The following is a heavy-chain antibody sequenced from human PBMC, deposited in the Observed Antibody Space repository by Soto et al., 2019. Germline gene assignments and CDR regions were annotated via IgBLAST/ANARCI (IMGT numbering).Heavy chain of an antibody. CDR3: AVRYCSSTSCYTGSIYYYYGMDV. D-gene: IGHD2-2*02. CDR2: SIPIFGTA. CDR1: GGTFSSYA. Sequence: QVQLVQSGAEVKKPGSSVKVSCKASGGTFSSYAISWVRQAPGQGLEWMGGSIPIFGTANYAQKFQGRVTITADESTSTAYMELSSLRSEDTAVYYCAVRYCSSTSCYTGSIYYYYGMDVWGQGTTVTVSS. J-gene: IGHJ6*02. V-gene: IGHV1-69*01.